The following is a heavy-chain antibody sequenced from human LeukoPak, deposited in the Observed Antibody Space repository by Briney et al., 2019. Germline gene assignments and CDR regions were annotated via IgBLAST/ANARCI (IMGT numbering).Heavy chain of an antibody. V-gene: IGHV1-2*02. D-gene: IGHD3-9*01. Sequence: GASVKVSCKASGYTFTDYFMNWVRQAPGQGLEWMGWINPKSGGTVYAQKFQGRVTMTRDTSSSTAYMELSRLRFDDTVVYYCARDRGFDWLLYLPDYWGQGTLVTVSS. CDR1: GYTFTDYF. J-gene: IGHJ4*02. CDR2: INPKSGGT. CDR3: ARDRGFDWLLYLPDY.